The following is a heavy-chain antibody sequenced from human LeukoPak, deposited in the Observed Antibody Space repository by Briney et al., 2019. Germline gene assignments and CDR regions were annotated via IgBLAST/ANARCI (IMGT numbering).Heavy chain of an antibody. V-gene: IGHV3-30*18. CDR3: AKGRCSSTSCYLGDSNWFDP. D-gene: IGHD2-2*01. Sequence: PGGSLRLSCAASGFTFSSYGMHWVRQAPGKGLEWVAVISYDGSNKYYADSVKGRFTISRDNSKDPLYLQMNSLRAEDTAVYYCAKGRCSSTSCYLGDSNWFDPWGQGTLVTVSS. CDR1: GFTFSSYG. J-gene: IGHJ5*02. CDR2: ISYDGSNK.